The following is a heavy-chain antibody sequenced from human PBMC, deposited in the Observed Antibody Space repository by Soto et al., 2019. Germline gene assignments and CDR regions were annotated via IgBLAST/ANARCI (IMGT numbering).Heavy chain of an antibody. J-gene: IGHJ3*02. CDR3: ARHVWCSSTSCYGLDAFDI. CDR1: GYSFTSYW. D-gene: IGHD2-2*01. V-gene: IGHV5-51*01. Sequence: PGESLKISCKGSGYSFTSYWFGWVRQMPGKGLEWMGIIYPGDSDTRYSPSFQGQVTISADKSTSTAYLQWSSLKASDTAMYYCARHVWCSSTSCYGLDAFDIWGQGTMVTVSS. CDR2: IYPGDSDT.